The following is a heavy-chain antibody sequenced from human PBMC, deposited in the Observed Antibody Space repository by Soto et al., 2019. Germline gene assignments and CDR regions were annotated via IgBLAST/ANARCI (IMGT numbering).Heavy chain of an antibody. CDR1: GFTFSNYW. CDR2: IGSDGSGT. D-gene: IGHD6-13*01. V-gene: IGHV3-74*01. CDR3: AREEYSSTWPPLEY. J-gene: IGHJ4*02. Sequence: EVQLVESGGGLAQPGGALRFSCAASGFTFSNYWMHWVRQAPGNGLVWVSRIGSDGSGTSYADSVKGRFSISRNNARNKLFLQMNSLTAEDTAVYYCAREEYSSTWPPLEYWGQGNLDSVSS.